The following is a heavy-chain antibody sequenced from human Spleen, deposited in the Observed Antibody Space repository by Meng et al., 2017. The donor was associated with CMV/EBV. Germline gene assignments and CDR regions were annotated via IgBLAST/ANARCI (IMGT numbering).Heavy chain of an antibody. Sequence: QVARGESGVGVVQPGWSLRLSCAASGFTFSSYAMHWVRQAPGKGLEWVAVISYDGSNKYYADSVKGRFTISRDNSKNTLYLQMNSLRAEDTAVYYCARGYFDYWGQGTLVTVSS. V-gene: IGHV3-30-3*01. J-gene: IGHJ4*02. CDR2: ISYDGSNK. CDR1: GFTFSSYA. CDR3: ARGYFDY.